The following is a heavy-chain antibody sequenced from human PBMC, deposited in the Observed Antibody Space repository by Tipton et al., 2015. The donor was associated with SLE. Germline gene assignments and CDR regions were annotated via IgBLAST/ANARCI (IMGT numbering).Heavy chain of an antibody. J-gene: IGHJ5*02. CDR1: GYSISRGYY. CDR2: VYPGGTA. D-gene: IGHD4-23*01. V-gene: IGHV4-38-2*02. Sequence: TLSLTCTVSGYSISRGYYWGWIRQPPGGGLEWLGSVYPGGTAYYNPSLKSRVTFSVDTAKNQFSLKLTSVTAADTAVYYCARDPLRDYGGQTAPESWGQGTLVTVSS. CDR3: ARDPLRDYGGQTAPES.